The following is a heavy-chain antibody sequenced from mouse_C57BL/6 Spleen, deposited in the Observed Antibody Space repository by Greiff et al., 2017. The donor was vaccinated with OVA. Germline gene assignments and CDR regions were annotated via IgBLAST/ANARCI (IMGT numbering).Heavy chain of an antibody. Sequence: QVQLQQSGAELVKPGASVKLSCKASGYTFTSYWMQWVKQRPGQGLEWIGEIDPSDSYTNYTQQFKGKATLTVDTSSSTAYMQLSSLPSEDSAVDDCARTHDSSYDYAMEYWGQGTSGTVAA. CDR1: GYTFTSYW. CDR3: ARTHDSSYDYAMEY. J-gene: IGHJ4*01. CDR2: IDPSDSYT. D-gene: IGHD1-1*01. V-gene: IGHV1-50*01.